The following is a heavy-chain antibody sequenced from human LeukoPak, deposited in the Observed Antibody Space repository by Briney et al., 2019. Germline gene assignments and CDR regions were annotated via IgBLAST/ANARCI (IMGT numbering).Heavy chain of an antibody. CDR2: IKSKTDGGTT. CDR1: GFTFSNAW. J-gene: IGHJ3*02. CDR3: TTGQSGSYHTEDDAFDI. Sequence: GGSLRLSCAASGFTFSNAWMSWVRQAPGKGLEWVGRIKSKTDGGTTDYAAPAKGRFTISRDDSKNTLYLQMNSLKTEDTAVYYCTTGQSGSYHTEDDAFDIWGQGTMVTVSS. V-gene: IGHV3-15*01. D-gene: IGHD1-26*01.